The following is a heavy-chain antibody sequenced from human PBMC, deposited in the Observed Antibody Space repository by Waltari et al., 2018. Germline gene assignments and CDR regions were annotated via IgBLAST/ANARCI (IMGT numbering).Heavy chain of an antibody. J-gene: IGHJ5*02. D-gene: IGHD6-19*01. CDR3: ARGSRNGGIAVAGSGWFDP. Sequence: QVQLQQWGAGLLKPSETLSLTCAVYGGSFSGYYWSWIRQPPGKGLEWIGEINHSGSTNYNPSLKSRVTISVDTSKNQFSLKLSSVTAADTAVYYCARGSRNGGIAVAGSGWFDPWGQGTLVTVSS. CDR2: INHSGST. CDR1: GGSFSGYY. V-gene: IGHV4-34*01.